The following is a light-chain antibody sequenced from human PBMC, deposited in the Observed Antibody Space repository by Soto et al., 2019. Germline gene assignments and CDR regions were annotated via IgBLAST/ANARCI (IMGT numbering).Light chain of an antibody. Sequence: DIVMTQSPDSLAVSLGERATINCKSSQSVLSSSNNKNYLAWYQQKPGQPPELLIYWASTRESGVPDRFSGSGSGTDFTLTISSLQAEDVEVYYCQQYYSTPPTFGQGTKLEIK. CDR2: WAS. CDR1: QSVLSSSNNKNY. V-gene: IGKV4-1*01. CDR3: QQYYSTPPT. J-gene: IGKJ2*01.